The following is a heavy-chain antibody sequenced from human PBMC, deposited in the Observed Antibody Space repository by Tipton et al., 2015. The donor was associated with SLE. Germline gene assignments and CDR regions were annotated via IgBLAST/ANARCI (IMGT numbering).Heavy chain of an antibody. D-gene: IGHD3-22*01. CDR3: AKHQDGGRIVVAYYFDS. CDR1: GFTFSSYG. V-gene: IGHV3-23*01. Sequence: SLRLSCAASGFTFSSYGMSWVRQAPGKGLEWVSAISGSGCSTYYADSVKGRFTISRDNSKNTLYLQMNSLRAEDTVVYYCAKHQDGGRIVVAYYFDSWGQGPLVTVSS. J-gene: IGHJ4*02. CDR2: ISGSGCST.